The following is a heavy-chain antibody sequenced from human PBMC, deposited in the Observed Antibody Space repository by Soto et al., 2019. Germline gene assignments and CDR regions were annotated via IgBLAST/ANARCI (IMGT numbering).Heavy chain of an antibody. CDR2: ISAYNGNT. CDR3: ARVKVVLSGWFDP. CDR1: GYTFTSYG. Sequence: QVQLVQSGAEVKKPGASVKVSCKASGYTFTSYGISWVRQAPGQGLEWMGWISAYNGNTDYAQKVQGRVTMTTDTATSTAYRGLRSLRSDDTAVSYRARVKVVLSGWFDPWGQGTLVTVSS. V-gene: IGHV1-18*01. J-gene: IGHJ5*02. D-gene: IGHD2-8*02.